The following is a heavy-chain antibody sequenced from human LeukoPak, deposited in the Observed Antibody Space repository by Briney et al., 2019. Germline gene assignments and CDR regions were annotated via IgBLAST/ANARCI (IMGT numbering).Heavy chain of an antibody. D-gene: IGHD3-3*01. J-gene: IGHJ6*03. CDR2: INPNSGST. CDR3: SRDSQGIAIFGVVIPLYYMDV. V-gene: IGHV1-2*02. CDR1: GYTFTSYY. Sequence: ASVKVSCKASGYTFTSYYMHWVRQAPGQGLEWMGWINPNSGSTNYAQKFQGRVTMTRDTSISTAYMELSSRRSYDTAVYYCSRDSQGIAIFGVVIPLYYMDVWGKGTTVTVSS.